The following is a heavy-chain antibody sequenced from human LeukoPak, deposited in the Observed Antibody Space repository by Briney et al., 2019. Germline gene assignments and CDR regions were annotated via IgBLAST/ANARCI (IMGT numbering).Heavy chain of an antibody. J-gene: IGHJ5*02. D-gene: IGHD3-10*01. Sequence: GGSLRLSCAASGFTFSSYAMSWVRQAPGKGLEWVSAISGSGGSTYYADSVKGRFTISRDNSKNTLYLQMNSLKTEDTALYYCTTLIGSPEDYSDTWGQGVLVTVSS. CDR2: ISGSGGST. CDR3: TTLIGSPEDYSDT. CDR1: GFTFSSYA. V-gene: IGHV3-23*01.